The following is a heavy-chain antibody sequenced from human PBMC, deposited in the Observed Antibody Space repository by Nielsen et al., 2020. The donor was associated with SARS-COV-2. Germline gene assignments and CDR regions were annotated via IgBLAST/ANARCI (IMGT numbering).Heavy chain of an antibody. CDR1: GFIFSSHW. D-gene: IGHD3-22*01. V-gene: IGHV3-74*03. CDR3: ARLWDDGYYFDTGPYDY. Sequence: GESLKISCAGSGFIFSSHWMHWVRQAPGKGLVWVSHINPDESKTTYADSVKGRFTISRDNAKNTLYLQMNGLRAEDTAVYYCARLWDDGYYFDTGPYDYWGQGTLVTVSS. CDR2: INPDESKT. J-gene: IGHJ4*02.